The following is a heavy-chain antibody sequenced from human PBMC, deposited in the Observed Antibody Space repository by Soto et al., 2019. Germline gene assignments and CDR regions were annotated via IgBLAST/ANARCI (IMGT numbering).Heavy chain of an antibody. CDR2: ISYDGSNK. D-gene: IGHD6-19*01. CDR1: GFTFSSYG. J-gene: IGHJ6*02. Sequence: QVQLVESGGGVVQPGRSLRLSCAASGFTFSSYGMHWVRQAPGKGLEWVAVISYDGSNKYYADSVKGRFTISRDNSKNTLYLQMNSLRAEDTAVYYCAKDLTAPVAGYYYYGMDVWGQGTTVTVSS. V-gene: IGHV3-30*18. CDR3: AKDLTAPVAGYYYYGMDV.